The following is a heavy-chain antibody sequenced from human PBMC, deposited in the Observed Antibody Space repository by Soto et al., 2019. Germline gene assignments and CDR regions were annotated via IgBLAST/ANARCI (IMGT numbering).Heavy chain of an antibody. CDR3: ARTKGGYCSGGTCPHDY. CDR1: GGSISSGNYY. CDR2: ISYSGST. D-gene: IGHD2-15*01. J-gene: IGHJ4*02. Sequence: PSETLSLTCTVSGGSISSGNYYWSWIRQPPGKGLEWIGFISYSGSTYYSTSLKSRVTISVDTSKIHFSLNLSSVTAADTAVYYCARTKGGYCSGGTCPHDYWGQGTLVTVSS. V-gene: IGHV4-39*02.